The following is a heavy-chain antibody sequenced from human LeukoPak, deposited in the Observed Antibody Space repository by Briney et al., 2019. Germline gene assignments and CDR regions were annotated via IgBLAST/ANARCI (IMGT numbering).Heavy chain of an antibody. CDR2: ISSSSSYI. CDR1: GFTFSSYS. CDR3: ARDRGPIGSGSYSGY. J-gene: IGHJ4*02. D-gene: IGHD1-26*01. Sequence: GGSLRLSCAASGFTFSSYSMNWVRQAPGKGLEWVSSISSSSSYIYYADSVKGRFTISRDNAKNSLYLQMNSLRAEDTAVYYCARDRGPIGSGSYSGYWGQGTLVTVSS. V-gene: IGHV3-21*01.